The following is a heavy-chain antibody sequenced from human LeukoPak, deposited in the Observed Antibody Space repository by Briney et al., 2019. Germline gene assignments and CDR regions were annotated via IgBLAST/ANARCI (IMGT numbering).Heavy chain of an antibody. V-gene: IGHV3-48*01. CDR3: AKGHYIVVVPAAISY. CDR2: ISSSSSTI. CDR1: GFTFSSYS. J-gene: IGHJ4*02. D-gene: IGHD2-2*02. Sequence: DPGGSLRLSCAASGFTFSSYSMNWVRQAPGKGLEWVSYISSSSSTIYYADSVKGRFTISRDNSKNTLYLQMNSLRAEDTAVYYCAKGHYIVVVPAAISYWGQGTLVTVSS.